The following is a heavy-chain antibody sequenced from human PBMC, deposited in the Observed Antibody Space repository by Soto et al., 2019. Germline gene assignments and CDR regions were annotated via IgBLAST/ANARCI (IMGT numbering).Heavy chain of an antibody. CDR3: AKFFICGGGGCHYDSYYYSGMDL. CDR1: GYTLTELS. D-gene: IGHD2-15*01. Sequence: ASVKVSCKVSGYTLTELSMHWVRQAPGKGLEWMGGFDPEDGETIYAQKFQGRVTMTEDTSTDTAYMELSSRRSEDAAVYYCAKFFICGGGGCHYDSYYYSGMDLGGQGTRVTVSS. J-gene: IGHJ6*02. V-gene: IGHV1-24*01. CDR2: FDPEDGET.